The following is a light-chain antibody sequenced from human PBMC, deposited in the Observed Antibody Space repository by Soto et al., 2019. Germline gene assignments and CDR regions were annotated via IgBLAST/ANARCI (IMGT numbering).Light chain of an antibody. CDR3: QTWGTGIQGV. CDR1: RGHSSYA. V-gene: IGLV4-69*01. CDR2: LSSDGSH. Sequence: QAVVTQSPSASASLGASVKLTCTLSRGHSSYAIAWHQQQPEKGPRYLMKLSSDGSHSKGDGIPDRFSGSTSGAERHLAISSLQSEDEADYYCQTWGTGIQGVFGGGTQLTVL. J-gene: IGLJ2*01.